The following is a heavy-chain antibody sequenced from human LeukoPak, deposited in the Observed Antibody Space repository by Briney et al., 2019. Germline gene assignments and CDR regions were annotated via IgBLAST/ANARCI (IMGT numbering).Heavy chain of an antibody. V-gene: IGHV3-23*01. CDR2: ISGSNGIT. J-gene: IGHJ4*02. CDR3: AKDRNEQWLVRGNYFDY. D-gene: IGHD6-19*01. Sequence: GGTLRLSCAASGFTFSSYGVSWVRQAPGKGLEWVSTISGSNGITYYADSVKGRFTISRDNSKNSLYLQMNSLRAEDTALYYCAKDRNEQWLVRGNYFDYWGQGTLVTVSS. CDR1: GFTFSSYG.